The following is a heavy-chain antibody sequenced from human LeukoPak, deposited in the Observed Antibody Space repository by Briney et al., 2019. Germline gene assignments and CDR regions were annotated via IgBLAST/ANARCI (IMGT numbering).Heavy chain of an antibody. CDR3: ARILGEYCSGGSCYFDYFDY. D-gene: IGHD2-15*01. CDR2: ISSNGGST. Sequence: GGSLRLSCAASGFTFSSYAMHWVRQAPGKGLEYVSAISSNGGSTYYANSVKGRFTISRDNSKNTLYLQMGSLRAEDMAVYYCARILGEYCSGGSCYFDYFDYWGQGTLVTVSS. CDR1: GFTFSSYA. V-gene: IGHV3-64*01. J-gene: IGHJ4*02.